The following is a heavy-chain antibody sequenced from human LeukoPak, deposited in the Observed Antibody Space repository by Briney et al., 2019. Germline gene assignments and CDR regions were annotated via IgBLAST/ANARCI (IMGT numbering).Heavy chain of an antibody. CDR3: ARLYYDSSGYPQAFDY. CDR2: INVGNGNT. D-gene: IGHD3-22*01. J-gene: IGHJ4*02. Sequence: GASVKVSCKASGYTFTSYLMHWVRQAPGQRLEWMGWINVGNGNTKYSQKFQGRVTITRDTSASTAYMELSSLRSEDTAVYYCARLYYDSSGYPQAFDYWGQGTLVTVSS. CDR1: GYTFTSYL. V-gene: IGHV1-3*01.